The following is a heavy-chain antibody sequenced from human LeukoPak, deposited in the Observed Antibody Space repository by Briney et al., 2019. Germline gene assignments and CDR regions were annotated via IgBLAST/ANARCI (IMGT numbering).Heavy chain of an antibody. CDR3: AREHGGSYLH. V-gene: IGHV4-39*07. J-gene: IGHJ1*01. CDR2: IYYSGST. D-gene: IGHD1-26*01. CDR1: GGSISSSSYY. Sequence: PSETLSLTCTVSGGSISSSSYYWGWIRQPPGKGLEWIGSIYYSGSTYYNPSLRSRVTISVDTSKNQFSLKLSSVTAADTAVYYCAREHGGSYLHWGQGTLVTVSS.